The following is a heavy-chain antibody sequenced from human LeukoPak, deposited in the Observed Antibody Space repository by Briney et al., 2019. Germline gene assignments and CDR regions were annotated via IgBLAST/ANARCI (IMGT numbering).Heavy chain of an antibody. CDR2: INHSGST. CDR1: GGSFSGYY. V-gene: IGHV4-34*01. Sequence: PSETLSLTCAVYGGSFSGYYWRWIRQPPGKGLEWIGEINHSGSTNYNPSLKSRVTISVDTSKNQFSLKLSSVTAADTAVYYCATRLYYYGSGSYYKNWGQGTLVTVSS. CDR3: ATRLYYYGSGSYYKN. D-gene: IGHD3-10*01. J-gene: IGHJ4*02.